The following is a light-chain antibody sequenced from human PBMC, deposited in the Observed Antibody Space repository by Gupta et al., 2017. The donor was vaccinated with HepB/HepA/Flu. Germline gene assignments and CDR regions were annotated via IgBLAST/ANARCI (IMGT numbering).Light chain of an antibody. CDR1: QSLSGSL. CDR2: GAS. CDR3: HQYGASPRT. J-gene: IGKJ1*01. V-gene: IGKV3-20*01. Sequence: EIVLTQSPGTLSLSPGERATLSCRASQSLSGSLLAWYQQKPGQAPRLLIYGASSRSNGIPDRLTGSGSGTDFTLTINRLEPEDFAVYFCHQYGASPRTFGQGTKVEIK.